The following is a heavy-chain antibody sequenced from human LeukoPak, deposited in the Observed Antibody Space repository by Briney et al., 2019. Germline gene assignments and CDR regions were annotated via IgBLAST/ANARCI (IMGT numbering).Heavy chain of an antibody. Sequence: VASVKVSCKTSGYTFTEYYIHWVRQAPGHGLEWMGRVNPHSDGTNFAQSFRGRVTLTRDTSVTTAYMELRSLTSDDTAVYYCAREVRGGTFDLWGQETMVSVSS. CDR2: VNPHSDGT. D-gene: IGHD3-10*01. J-gene: IGHJ3*01. CDR3: AREVRGGTFDL. V-gene: IGHV1-2*06. CDR1: GYTFTEYY.